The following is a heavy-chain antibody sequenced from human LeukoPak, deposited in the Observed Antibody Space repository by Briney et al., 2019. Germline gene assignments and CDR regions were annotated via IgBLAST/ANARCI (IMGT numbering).Heavy chain of an antibody. CDR2: IKEDGSEK. D-gene: IGHD3-22*01. J-gene: IGHJ4*02. Sequence: GGSLRLSCAASGVTFSSYWMSWVRQAPGKGLEWVANIKEDGSEKYYVDSVKGRFTISRDNAKNSLYLRMNSLRAEDTAVYYCARGRFNYDSSGYSSFYHWGQGTLVTVSS. CDR3: ARGRFNYDSSGYSSFYH. CDR1: GVTFSSYW. V-gene: IGHV3-7*01.